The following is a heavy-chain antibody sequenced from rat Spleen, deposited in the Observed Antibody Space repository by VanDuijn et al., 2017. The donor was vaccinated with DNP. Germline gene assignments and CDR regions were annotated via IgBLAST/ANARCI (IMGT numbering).Heavy chain of an antibody. V-gene: IGHV5S10*01. CDR3: TTLKYYASLSGYFDY. CDR2: IVHDGSRT. CDR1: GFTFSDYN. Sequence: EVQLVESDGGLVQPGRSLKVSCAASGFTFSDYNMAWVRQAPKKGLEWVATIVHDGSRTYYQDSVKGRFTISRNNVNSILYLQMDSLRSEDTATYYCTTLKYYASLSGYFDYWGQGVMVTVSS. D-gene: IGHD1-12*01. J-gene: IGHJ2*01.